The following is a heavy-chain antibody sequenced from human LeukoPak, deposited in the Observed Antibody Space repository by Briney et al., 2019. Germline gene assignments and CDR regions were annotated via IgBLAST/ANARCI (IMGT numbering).Heavy chain of an antibody. CDR1: GGSFSGYY. J-gene: IGHJ4*02. CDR3: ACLKVRGVIRTFDY. D-gene: IGHD3-10*01. V-gene: IGHV4-34*01. CDR2: INHSGST. Sequence: PSETLSLTCAVYGGSFSGYYWSWIRQPPGKGLEWIGEINHSGSTNHNPSLKSRVTISVDTSKNQFSLKLSSVTAADTAVYYCACLKVRGVIRTFDYWGQGTLVTVSS.